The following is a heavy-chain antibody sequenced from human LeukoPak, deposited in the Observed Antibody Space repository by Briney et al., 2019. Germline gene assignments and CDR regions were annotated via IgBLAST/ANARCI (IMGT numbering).Heavy chain of an antibody. V-gene: IGHV1-69*04. CDR1: GGTFSSYA. D-gene: IGHD4-17*01. CDR3: ARESTVTTSGDRAFGI. J-gene: IGHJ3*02. Sequence: SVKVSCKASGGTFSSYAISWVRQAPGQGLEWMGRIIPIFGIANYAQKFQGRVTITADKSTSTAYMELSSLRSEDTAVYYCARESTVTTSGDRAFGIWGQGTMVTVSS. CDR2: IIPIFGIA.